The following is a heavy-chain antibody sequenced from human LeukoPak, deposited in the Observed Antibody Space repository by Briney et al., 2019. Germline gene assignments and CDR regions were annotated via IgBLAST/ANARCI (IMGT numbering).Heavy chain of an antibody. V-gene: IGHV3-7*01. CDR3: ARDASRGFDT. CDR1: GFTFSRYW. CDR2: IKXDGXQK. D-gene: IGHD5-24*01. J-gene: IGHJ5*02. Sequence: GGSLRLSCAPSGFTFSRYWMTXXRQPPGKGXEXVASIKXDGXQKYXLDSVKGRFSVSXXNAKNSVYLQMDSLRAEDTALYYCARDASRGFDTWGQGTLVTVSS.